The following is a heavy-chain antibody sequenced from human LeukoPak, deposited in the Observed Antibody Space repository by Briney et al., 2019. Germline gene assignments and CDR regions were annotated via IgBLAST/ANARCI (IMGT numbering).Heavy chain of an antibody. CDR1: GYTFTSYY. J-gene: IGHJ6*03. D-gene: IGHD5-18*01. CDR2: MIPIFGTA. V-gene: IGHV1-69*05. Sequence: ASVKVSCKASGYTFTSYYMHWVRQAPGQGLEWMGGMIPIFGTANYAQKFQGRVTITTDESTSTAYMELSSLRSEDTAVYYCASSDTAMTLRVYYYYYMDVWGKGTTVTVSS. CDR3: ASSDTAMTLRVYYYYYMDV.